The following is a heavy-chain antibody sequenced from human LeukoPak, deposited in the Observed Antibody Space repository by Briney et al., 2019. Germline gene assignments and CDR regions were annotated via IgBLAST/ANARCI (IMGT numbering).Heavy chain of an antibody. V-gene: IGHV1-2*02. J-gene: IGHJ4*02. CDR3: ARGGLLWFGESIDY. CDR1: GYTFTGYY. CDR2: INPNSGGT. Sequence: ASVKVSCKASGYTFTGYYVQWVRQAPGQGLEWLGWINPNSGGTNYAQKFQGRVTMNRHTSISTAYMELSRLRSDNTGVYYCARGGLLWFGESIDYWGQGSLVTVSS. D-gene: IGHD3-10*01.